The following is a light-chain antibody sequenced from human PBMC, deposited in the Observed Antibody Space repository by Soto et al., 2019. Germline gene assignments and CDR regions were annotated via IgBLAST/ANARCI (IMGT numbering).Light chain of an antibody. CDR2: GAL. V-gene: IGKV3-20*01. J-gene: IGKJ3*01. CDR1: QLVVTDY. Sequence: DIVLTQSPGTLSLSPGGRATLSCRASQLVVTDYLHWYQQKPGQAPRLLIYGALNRATGIPDRFSGSGSRTDFTITINSLEPEGCAVYYGQLFGRSVTFGPGTKVDVK. CDR3: QLFGRSVT.